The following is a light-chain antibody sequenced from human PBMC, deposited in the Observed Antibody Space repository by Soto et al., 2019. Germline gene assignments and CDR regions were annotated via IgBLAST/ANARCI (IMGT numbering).Light chain of an antibody. V-gene: IGLV1-40*01. J-gene: IGLJ3*02. CDR3: QSYDSSLGGWV. Sequence: QSVLTQPPSVSGAPGQRVTISCTGSSSNIGAGYDVHWYQQLPGTAPKLLIYGNSNRPSGVPDRFSGAKSGTSASLAITGRQAEDEADYYCQSYDSSLGGWVFGGGTKLTAL. CDR2: GNS. CDR1: SSNIGAGYD.